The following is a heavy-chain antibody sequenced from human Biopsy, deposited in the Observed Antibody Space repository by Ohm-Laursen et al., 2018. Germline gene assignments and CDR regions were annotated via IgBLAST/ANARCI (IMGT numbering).Heavy chain of an antibody. Sequence: SETLSLTCTVSGVSISSYFWSWIRQPLGKGLEWIGYVSYSGNTKYNPSLKSRVIISADTSKNQFFLKLSSVTAADTAMYYCAAYYYDSSGYFYAFHYWGQGALVTVSS. J-gene: IGHJ4*02. V-gene: IGHV4-59*08. CDR2: VSYSGNT. CDR1: GVSISSYF. D-gene: IGHD3-22*01. CDR3: AAYYYDSSGYFYAFHY.